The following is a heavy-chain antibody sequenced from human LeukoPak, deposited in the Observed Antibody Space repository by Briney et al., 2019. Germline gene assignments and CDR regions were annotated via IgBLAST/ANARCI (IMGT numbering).Heavy chain of an antibody. V-gene: IGHV1-2*02. J-gene: IGHJ4*02. CDR2: INPSSGGT. Sequence: EASVKVSCKASGYTFTSYYMHWVRQAPGQGLEWMGWINPSSGGTNYAQKFQGRVTMTRDTSISTAYMELSELRSDDTAVYYCAGQKDPRPIDYWGQGTLITVST. CDR3: AGQKDPRPIDY. CDR1: GYTFTSYY.